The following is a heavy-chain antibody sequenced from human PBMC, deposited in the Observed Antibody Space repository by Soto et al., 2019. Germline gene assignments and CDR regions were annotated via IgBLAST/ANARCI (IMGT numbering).Heavy chain of an antibody. V-gene: IGHV5-51*01. J-gene: IGHJ6*02. Sequence: GESLKISCKASGFSFTTYWIAWSRQMPGKGLEWVGLINPGHFDFDTRYSPSFQGQVTISADRSTSTAYLQWSSLKASDTAMYYCARHEQFYYTYYGMDVWGQGSTVTVSS. CDR3: ARHEQFYYTYYGMDV. CDR2: INPGHFDFDT. CDR1: GFSFTTYW.